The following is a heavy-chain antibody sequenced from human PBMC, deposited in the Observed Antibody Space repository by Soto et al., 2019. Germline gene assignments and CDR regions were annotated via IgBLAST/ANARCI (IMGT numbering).Heavy chain of an antibody. J-gene: IGHJ4*02. CDR3: ARDPVAVTAPRFFDY. Sequence: GGSLRLSCAASGFTFSSYSMNWVRQAPGKGLEWVSSLSSSNTYIYYADSVRGRFTISRDNAKNSLYLQMNSLRAEDTAVYYCARDPVAVTAPRFFDYWGQGTLVTVSS. CDR2: LSSSNTYI. V-gene: IGHV3-21*01. D-gene: IGHD6-19*01. CDR1: GFTFSSYS.